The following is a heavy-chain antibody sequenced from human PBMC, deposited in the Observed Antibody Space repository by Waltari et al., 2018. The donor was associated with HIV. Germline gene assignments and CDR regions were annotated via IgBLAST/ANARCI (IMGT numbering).Heavy chain of an antibody. J-gene: IGHJ5*02. D-gene: IGHD2-15*01. CDR1: GFTFSSYW. CDR3: ARDGRYCSGGSCYNNWFDP. CDR2: IKQDGSEK. Sequence: EVQLVESGGGLVQPGGSLRLSCAASGFTFSSYWMSWVRQAPGKGLGWVDNIKQDGSEKYYVDSVKGRFTISRDNAKNSLYLQMNSLRAEDTAVYYCARDGRYCSGGSCYNNWFDPWGQGTLVTVSS. V-gene: IGHV3-7*01.